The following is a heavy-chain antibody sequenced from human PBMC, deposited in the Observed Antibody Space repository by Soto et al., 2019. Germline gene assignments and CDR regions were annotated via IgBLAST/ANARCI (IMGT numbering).Heavy chain of an antibody. CDR1: GVTFSSYG. V-gene: IGHV3-30*03. J-gene: IGHJ4*02. CDR3: ARDSLVTGPDY. D-gene: IGHD3-9*01. CDR2: ISYDGSNE. Sequence: GGSLRLSCAASGVTFSSYGMHWVRQAPGKGLEWVAVISYDGSNEYYADSVKGRFTISRDNSKNTLYLQMNSLRAEDTAVYYCARDSLVTGPDYWGQGTLVTVSS.